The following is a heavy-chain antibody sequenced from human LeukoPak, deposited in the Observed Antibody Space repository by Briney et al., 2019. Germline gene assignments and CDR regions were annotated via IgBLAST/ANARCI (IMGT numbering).Heavy chain of an antibody. J-gene: IGHJ4*02. CDR3: ARDVGSGTSDY. D-gene: IGHD3-3*01. V-gene: IGHV4-38-2*02. Sequence: SETLSLTCAVSGYSVSSGYHWGWIRQPPGKGLEWIASANSGGGASYSPSLKSRATISLDRSNNHFSLELRSVTAADTAVYYCARDVGSGTSDYWGQGTLVTVSS. CDR2: ANSGGGA. CDR1: GYSVSSGYH.